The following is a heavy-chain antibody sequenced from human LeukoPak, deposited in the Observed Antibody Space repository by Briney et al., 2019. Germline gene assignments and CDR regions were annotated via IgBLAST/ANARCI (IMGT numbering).Heavy chain of an antibody. V-gene: IGHV4-59*01. J-gene: IGHJ5*02. CDR2: IYYSGST. D-gene: IGHD3-16*01. CDR1: GGSISSYY. CDR3: AMNTGGFDP. Sequence: SETLSLTCTVSGGSISSYYWSWIRQPPGKGLEWIGYIYYSGSTNYNPSLKSRVTISVDTSKNQFSLKLSSVTAADTAVYYCAMNTGGFDPWGQGTLVTVSS.